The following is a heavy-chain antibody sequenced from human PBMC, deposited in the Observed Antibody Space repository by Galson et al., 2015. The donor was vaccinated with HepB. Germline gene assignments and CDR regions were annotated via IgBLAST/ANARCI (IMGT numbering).Heavy chain of an antibody. Sequence: LSLTCAVYGGSFSGYYWSWIRQPPGKGLEWIGEINHSGSTNYNPSLKSRVTISVDTSKNQFSLKLSSVTAADTAVYYCARGHGWLQRYFDYWGQGTLVTVSS. CDR1: GGSFSGYY. V-gene: IGHV4-34*01. J-gene: IGHJ4*02. CDR2: INHSGST. D-gene: IGHD5-24*01. CDR3: ARGHGWLQRYFDY.